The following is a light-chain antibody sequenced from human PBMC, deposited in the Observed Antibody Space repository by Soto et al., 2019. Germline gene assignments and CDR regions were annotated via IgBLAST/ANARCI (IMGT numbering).Light chain of an antibody. Sequence: DIQVTQSPSSLSASVGDRVTNTFRASQSISSYLNWYQQKPGKAPKLLIYAASSLQSGVPSRFSGSGSGTDFTLTISSLQPEDFATYYCQQSYSTPLTFGGGTKVDIK. V-gene: IGKV1-39*01. J-gene: IGKJ4*01. CDR1: QSISSY. CDR3: QQSYSTPLT. CDR2: AAS.